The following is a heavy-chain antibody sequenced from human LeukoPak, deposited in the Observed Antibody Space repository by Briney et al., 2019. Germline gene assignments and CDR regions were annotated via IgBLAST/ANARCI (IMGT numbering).Heavy chain of an antibody. D-gene: IGHD3-10*01. CDR1: GFTFSSYW. Sequence: GSLRLSCAASGFTFSSYWMSWVRQAPGKGLEWVANIKQDGSEKYYVDSVKGRFTISRDNAKNSLYLQMNSLRAEDTAVYYCARGLYHYYGSGSYYNALNWFDPWGQGTLVTVSS. V-gene: IGHV3-7*01. CDR3: ARGLYHYYGSGSYYNALNWFDP. CDR2: IKQDGSEK. J-gene: IGHJ5*02.